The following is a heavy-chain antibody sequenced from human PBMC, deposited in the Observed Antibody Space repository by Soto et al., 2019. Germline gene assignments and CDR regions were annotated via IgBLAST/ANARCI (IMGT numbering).Heavy chain of an antibody. CDR1: GYTFTSYG. V-gene: IGHV1-18*01. CDR2: ISAYNGNT. D-gene: IGHD6-19*01. Sequence: SVKVSCGASGYTFTSYGISWVRQAPVQGLEWMGWISAYNGNTNYAQKLQGRVTMTTDTSTSTAYMELRSLRSDDTAVYYCARDVAGTGYFDYWGQGTLVTVSS. CDR3: ARDVAGTGYFDY. J-gene: IGHJ4*02.